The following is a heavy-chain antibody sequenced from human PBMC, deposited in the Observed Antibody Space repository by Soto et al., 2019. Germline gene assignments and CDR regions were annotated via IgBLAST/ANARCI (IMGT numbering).Heavy chain of an antibody. CDR1: GFTLRGYA. CDR3: ARRARPDFYYMDV. CDR2: ISSNGVGT. D-gene: IGHD6-6*01. Sequence: PGGSMRLSCAASGFTLRGYAMDWVRQDPGEGLEYVSGISSNGVGTYYANSVQGRFTISRDNSKNTVYLQMGSLRPEDMAVYYCARRARPDFYYMDVWGKGTTVTVSS. V-gene: IGHV3-64*01. J-gene: IGHJ6*03.